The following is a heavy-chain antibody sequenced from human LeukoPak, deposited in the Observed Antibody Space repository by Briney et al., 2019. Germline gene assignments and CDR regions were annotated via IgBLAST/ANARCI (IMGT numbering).Heavy chain of an antibody. J-gene: IGHJ6*03. CDR3: AKDIRGYSSSWYGYYYMDV. Sequence: GGSLRLSCAASGFTFSSYGMHWVRQAPGKGLEWVAVTSYDGSNKYYADSVKGRFTISRDNSKNTLYLQMNSLRAEDTAVYYCAKDIRGYSSSWYGYYYMDVWGKGTTVTVSS. V-gene: IGHV3-30*18. CDR2: TSYDGSNK. CDR1: GFTFSSYG. D-gene: IGHD6-13*01.